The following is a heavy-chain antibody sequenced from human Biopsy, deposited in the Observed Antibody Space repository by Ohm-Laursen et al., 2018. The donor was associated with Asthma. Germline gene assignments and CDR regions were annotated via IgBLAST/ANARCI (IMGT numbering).Heavy chain of an antibody. CDR1: GLTFRNYG. D-gene: IGHD6-6*01. J-gene: IGHJ4*02. V-gene: IGHV3-30*03. Sequence: SSLRPSCAASGLTFRNYGMHWVRQAPGKGLEWVALISFDGSTKYFADSVKGRFTISRDNSKNTLYLQMNSLRAEDTAVYYCARAISSSWWAVEYWGQGTLVTVSS. CDR3: ARAISSSWWAVEY. CDR2: ISFDGSTK.